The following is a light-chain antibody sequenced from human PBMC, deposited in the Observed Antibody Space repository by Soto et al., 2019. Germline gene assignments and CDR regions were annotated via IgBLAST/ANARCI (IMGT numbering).Light chain of an antibody. V-gene: IGKV1-5*03. CDR1: QTISSW. CDR3: QKYLSALWT. Sequence: DIQMTQSPSTLSGSVGDRVTITCRASQTISSWLAWYQQKPGKAPKLLIYKASTLKSGVPSRFSGSGSGTDFTLTISSLQPEDVATYYCQKYLSALWTFGQGTKVDIK. J-gene: IGKJ1*01. CDR2: KAS.